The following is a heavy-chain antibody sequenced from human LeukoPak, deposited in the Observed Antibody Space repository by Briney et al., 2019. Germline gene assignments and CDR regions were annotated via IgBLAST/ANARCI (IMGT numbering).Heavy chain of an antibody. V-gene: IGHV4-61*02. CDR3: ARVPRGSTVGTLPYFYYYMDV. D-gene: IGHD1-26*01. CDR2: IYNSWTT. J-gene: IGHJ6*03. Sequence: SETLSLTCTVSGDSVSSGSNYWSWIRQPAGKGLEWIGRIYNSWTTNYNPSLKSRVTISVDTSKNQFSLKLSSVTAADTAVYYCARVPRGSTVGTLPYFYYYMDVWGKGTAVTVSS. CDR1: GDSVSSGSNY.